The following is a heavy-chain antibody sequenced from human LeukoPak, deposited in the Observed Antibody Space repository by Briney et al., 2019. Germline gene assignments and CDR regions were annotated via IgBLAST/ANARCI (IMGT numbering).Heavy chain of an antibody. CDR2: IYHSGST. D-gene: IGHD5/OR15-5a*01. J-gene: IGHJ4*02. Sequence: SETLSLTCAVSGYSISSGYYWGWIRQPPGKGLEWIGSIYHSGSTYYNSPLKSRVTISVDTSKNQFSLKLSSVTAADTAIYYCARHFRDVYDLGYWGQGTLVTVSS. CDR1: GYSISSGYY. V-gene: IGHV4-38-2*01. CDR3: ARHFRDVYDLGY.